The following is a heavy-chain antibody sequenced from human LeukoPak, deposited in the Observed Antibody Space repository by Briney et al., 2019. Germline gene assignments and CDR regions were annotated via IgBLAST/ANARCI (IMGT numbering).Heavy chain of an antibody. V-gene: IGHV1-2*02. D-gene: IGHD3-3*01. J-gene: IGHJ6*03. Sequence: ASVKVSCKASGYTFTGYYMHWARQAPGQGLEWMGWINPNSGGTNYAQKFQGRVTMTRDTSISTAYMELSRLRSDDTAVYYCARAPPYYDFWSGYPPYYMDVWGKGTTVTVSS. CDR3: ARAPPYYDFWSGYPPYYMDV. CDR1: GYTFTGYY. CDR2: INPNSGGT.